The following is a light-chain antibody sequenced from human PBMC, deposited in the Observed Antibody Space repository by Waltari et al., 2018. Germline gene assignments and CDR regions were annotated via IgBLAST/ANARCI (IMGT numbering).Light chain of an antibody. CDR2: WAS. V-gene: IGKV4-1*01. CDR1: ESVLYSRNNKDH. CDR3: QQYYNTPLT. Sequence: DIVMTLSPESLAVSLGERATINCKSSESVLYSRNNKDHLAWYQQKPGQRPKLLIYWASTRESGVPDRFSGSGSETEFTLTINSLQAEDVAVYYCQQYYNTPLTFGGGTKVEIK. J-gene: IGKJ4*01.